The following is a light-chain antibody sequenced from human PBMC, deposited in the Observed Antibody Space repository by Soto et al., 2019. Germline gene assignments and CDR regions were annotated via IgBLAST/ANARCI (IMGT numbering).Light chain of an antibody. CDR3: QQYTNWPIT. V-gene: IGKV3D-15*01. CDR1: QSVSDN. J-gene: IGKJ5*01. Sequence: EIVITQSPATLSVSPGERATLSCRASQSVSDNLAWYQQKPGQAPRLLIYGASTRATVIPARFSGSGSGTEFTLTISSLQSEDFAVYFCQQYTNWPITFGQGTRLEI. CDR2: GAS.